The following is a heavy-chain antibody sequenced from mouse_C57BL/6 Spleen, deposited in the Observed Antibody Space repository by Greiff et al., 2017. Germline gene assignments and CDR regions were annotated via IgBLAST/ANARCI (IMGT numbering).Heavy chain of an antibody. CDR3: ARSGGTGAFDY. D-gene: IGHD4-1*01. Sequence: QVQLQQSGAELVKPGASVKISCKASGYAFSSYWMNWVKQRPGKGLEWIGQIYPGDGDTNSNRKFKGKATLTADKSSSTAYMQLSSLTSEDSAVYFCARSGGTGAFDYWGQGTTLTVSS. J-gene: IGHJ2*01. V-gene: IGHV1-80*01. CDR1: GYAFSSYW. CDR2: IYPGDGDT.